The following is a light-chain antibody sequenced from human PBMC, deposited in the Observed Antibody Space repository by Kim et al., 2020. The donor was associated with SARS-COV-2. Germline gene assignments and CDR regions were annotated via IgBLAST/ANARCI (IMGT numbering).Light chain of an antibody. CDR1: SRGSSY. V-gene: IGLV3-19*01. Sequence: ALGHTVSSTGQGDSRGSSYASWYQQKPGQAPILVVFGKNNRPSGIPDRFSGSRSGSTASLTIGGARAEDEADYYCQSRDNILNDVVFGGGTQLTDL. J-gene: IGLJ2*01. CDR3: QSRDNILNDVV. CDR2: GKN.